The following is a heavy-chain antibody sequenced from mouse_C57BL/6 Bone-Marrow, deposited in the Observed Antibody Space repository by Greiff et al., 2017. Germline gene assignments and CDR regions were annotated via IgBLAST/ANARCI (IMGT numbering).Heavy chain of an antibody. CDR1: GFTFSDYG. CDR2: ISNLAYSI. V-gene: IGHV5-15*01. Sequence: EVKVVESGGGLVQPGGSLKLSCAASGFTFSDYGMAWVRQAPRKGPEWVAFISNLAYSIYYADTVTGRFTTSRENAKNTLYLEMSSLRSEDTAMYYCARGGTGYFDYWGQGTTLTVSS. CDR3: ARGGTGYFDY. J-gene: IGHJ2*01. D-gene: IGHD3-3*01.